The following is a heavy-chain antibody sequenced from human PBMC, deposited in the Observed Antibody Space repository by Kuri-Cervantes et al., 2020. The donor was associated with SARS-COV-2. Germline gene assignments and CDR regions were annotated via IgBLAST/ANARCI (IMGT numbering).Heavy chain of an antibody. D-gene: IGHD2-21*01. Sequence: GGSLRLSCAASGFNFGRSDMHWVRQAPGKGLEWVAFISNDAKHKKCMVSGKGRFTISRDNTQNTLLLQMTSLRSEDTAIYYCAKDHFGVPDFWGRGTLVTVSS. V-gene: IGHV3-30*18. CDR1: GFNFGRSD. CDR2: ISNDAKHK. J-gene: IGHJ4*02. CDR3: AKDHFGVPDF.